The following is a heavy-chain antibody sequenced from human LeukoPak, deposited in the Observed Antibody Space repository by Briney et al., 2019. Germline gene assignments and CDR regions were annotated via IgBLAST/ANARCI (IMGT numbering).Heavy chain of an antibody. V-gene: IGHV1-69*13. Sequence: ASVKVSCKASGGTFSSYAISWVRQAPGQGLEWMGGIIPIFGTANYAQKFQGRVTITADESTSTAYMELSSLRSEDTAVYYCASSGENAFDIWGQGTMVTVSS. D-gene: IGHD2-21*01. CDR3: ASSGENAFDI. J-gene: IGHJ3*02. CDR1: GGTFSSYA. CDR2: IIPIFGTA.